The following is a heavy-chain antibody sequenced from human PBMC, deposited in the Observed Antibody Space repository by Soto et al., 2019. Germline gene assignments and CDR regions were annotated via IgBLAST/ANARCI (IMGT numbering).Heavy chain of an antibody. V-gene: IGHV5-51*01. Sequence: PGESLKISCKGSGYSFTSYWIGWVRQMPGKGLEWMGIIYPGDSDTRYSPSFQGQVTISADKSISTAYLQWSSLKASDTAMYYCARVAGDILGGDYYYYYGMDVWGQGTTVTVSS. D-gene: IGHD3-9*01. CDR2: IYPGDSDT. J-gene: IGHJ6*02. CDR3: ARVAGDILGGDYYYYYGMDV. CDR1: GYSFTSYW.